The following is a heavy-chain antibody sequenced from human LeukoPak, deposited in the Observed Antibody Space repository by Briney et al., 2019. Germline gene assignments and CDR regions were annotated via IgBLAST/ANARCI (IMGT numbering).Heavy chain of an antibody. CDR2: INPNSGAT. V-gene: IGHV1-2*02. CDR3: ARNPPYCTSTSCYNDY. D-gene: IGHD2-2*02. CDR1: GYTFTIYY. J-gene: IGHJ4*02. Sequence: ASVKVSCKASGYTFTIYYMHWVRQAPGQGLEWMGWINPNSGATSYAQGFQGRVTMTRDTSISTAYMELSGLTSDDTAVYYRARNPPYCTSTSCYNDYWGQGTLVTVSS.